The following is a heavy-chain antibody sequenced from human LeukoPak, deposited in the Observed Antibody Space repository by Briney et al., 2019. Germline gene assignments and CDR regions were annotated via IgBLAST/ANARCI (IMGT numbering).Heavy chain of an antibody. D-gene: IGHD3-22*01. Sequence: SETLSLTCTVSGASMNDYFWSWIRQPPGRGLEWIGYINYSVSTNYNPSLKSRVTMSADTSKNRFSLKLISATAADTAVYYCARGKRHYYDSTSYEFFDKWGQGTLITVSS. CDR3: ARGKRHYYDSTSYEFFDK. V-gene: IGHV4-59*01. J-gene: IGHJ4*02. CDR2: INYSVST. CDR1: GASMNDYF.